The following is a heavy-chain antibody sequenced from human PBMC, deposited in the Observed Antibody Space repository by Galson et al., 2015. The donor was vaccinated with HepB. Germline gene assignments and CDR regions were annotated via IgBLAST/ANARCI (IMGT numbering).Heavy chain of an antibody. J-gene: IGHJ4*02. Sequence: SLRLSCAASGFTFSSYAMHWVRQAPGKGLEYVSAISSNGGSTYYANSVKGRFTISRDNSKNTLYLQMGSLRAEDMAVYYCARGSGDWGQGTLVTVSS. CDR3: ARGSGD. CDR2: ISSNGGST. V-gene: IGHV3-64*01. CDR1: GFTFSSYA. D-gene: IGHD3-10*01.